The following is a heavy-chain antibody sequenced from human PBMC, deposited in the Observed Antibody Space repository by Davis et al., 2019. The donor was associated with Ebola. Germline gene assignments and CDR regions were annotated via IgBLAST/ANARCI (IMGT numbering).Heavy chain of an antibody. Sequence: GESLKISCAASGFTFSTYSMSWVRQAPGKGLEWVSSISSDSDYIYYADSAKGRFTISRDNAKNSLYLQMNSLRAEDTAVYYCARIAAGHWGQGTLVTVSS. J-gene: IGHJ4*02. CDR2: ISSDSDYI. D-gene: IGHD6-13*01. CDR1: GFTFSTYS. V-gene: IGHV3-21*01. CDR3: ARIAAGH.